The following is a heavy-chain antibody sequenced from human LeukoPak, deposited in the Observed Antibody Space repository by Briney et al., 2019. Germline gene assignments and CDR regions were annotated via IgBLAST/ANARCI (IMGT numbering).Heavy chain of an antibody. J-gene: IGHJ4*02. Sequence: GGSLSLSCTASGLIFSDHAMHWVRQAAGKGLDWVAVTSFDGRDQFYADSVKGRFTISRDNSKNILYLQLSSPRVEDTAMYYCATQPCSGGRCFLLHWGQGTLVTVSS. D-gene: IGHD2-15*01. CDR1: GLIFSDHA. V-gene: IGHV3-30*03. CDR2: TSFDGRDQ. CDR3: ATQPCSGGRCFLLH.